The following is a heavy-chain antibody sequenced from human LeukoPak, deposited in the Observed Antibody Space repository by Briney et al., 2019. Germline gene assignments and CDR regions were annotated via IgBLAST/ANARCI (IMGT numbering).Heavy chain of an antibody. V-gene: IGHV1-24*01. J-gene: IGHJ5*02. Sequence: ASVKVSCKVSGYTLTELSLHWVRQAPGKGLEWMGGFDTEDGETIYAQKFQGRVTMTKDTSTDTAYMELSSLRSEDTAVYYCATGLDYSSSWGWFDPWGQGTLVTVSS. CDR1: GYTLTELS. CDR2: FDTEDGET. CDR3: ATGLDYSSSWGWFDP. D-gene: IGHD6-13*01.